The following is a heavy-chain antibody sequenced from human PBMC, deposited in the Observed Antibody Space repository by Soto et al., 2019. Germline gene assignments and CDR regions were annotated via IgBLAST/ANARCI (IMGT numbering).Heavy chain of an antibody. CDR1: GFTFDDYA. CDR2: ISWNSGSI. J-gene: IGHJ3*02. Sequence: EVQLVESGGGLVQPGRSLRLSCAASGFTFDDYAMHWVRQAPGKGLEWVSGISWNSGSIGYADSVKGRFTISRDNAKNSLYLQLNSLRAEDTALYYCAKDMITFGGVIVRFDAFDIWGQGTMVTVSS. V-gene: IGHV3-9*01. CDR3: AKDMITFGGVIVRFDAFDI. D-gene: IGHD3-16*02.